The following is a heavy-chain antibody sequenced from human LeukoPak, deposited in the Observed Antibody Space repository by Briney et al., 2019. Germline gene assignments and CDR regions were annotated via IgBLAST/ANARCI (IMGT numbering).Heavy chain of an antibody. Sequence: SETLSLTCAVYGGSFSGYYWSWIRQPPGKGLEWIGEVNHSGSTKYNPSHKSRVTISVDTSNNQFSLKLSSVTAADTTVYYCASFAVATGSDEWDYWGQGTLVTVSS. D-gene: IGHD1-26*01. CDR1: GGSFSGYY. J-gene: IGHJ4*02. V-gene: IGHV4-34*01. CDR2: VNHSGST. CDR3: ASFAVATGSDEWDY.